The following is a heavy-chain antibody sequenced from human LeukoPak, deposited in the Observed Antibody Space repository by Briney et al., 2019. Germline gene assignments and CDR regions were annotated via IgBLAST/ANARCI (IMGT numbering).Heavy chain of an antibody. CDR3: AKDIGSSWQKLGTLNY. D-gene: IGHD6-13*01. Sequence: GGSLRLSCAASGFTFSSYAMSWVRQAPGKGLEWVSAISGSGGSTYYADSVKGRFTISRDNSKNTLYLQMNSLRAEDTAVYYCAKDIGSSWQKLGTLNYWGQGTLVTVSS. CDR2: ISGSGGST. J-gene: IGHJ4*02. V-gene: IGHV3-23*01. CDR1: GFTFSSYA.